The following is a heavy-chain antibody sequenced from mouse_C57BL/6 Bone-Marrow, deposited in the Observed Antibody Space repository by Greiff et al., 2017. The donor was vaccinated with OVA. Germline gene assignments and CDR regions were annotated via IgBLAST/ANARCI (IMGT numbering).Heavy chain of an antibody. D-gene: IGHD2-3*01. CDR1: GFTFSDYY. Sequence: EVQGVESGGGLVQPGGSLKLSCAASGFTFSDYYMYWVRQTPEKRLEWVAYISNGGGSTYYPDTVKGRFTISRENAKNTLYLQMSRLKSEDTAMYYCARHVDGYFDYWGQGTTLTVSS. J-gene: IGHJ2*01. CDR2: ISNGGGST. CDR3: ARHVDGYFDY. V-gene: IGHV5-12*01.